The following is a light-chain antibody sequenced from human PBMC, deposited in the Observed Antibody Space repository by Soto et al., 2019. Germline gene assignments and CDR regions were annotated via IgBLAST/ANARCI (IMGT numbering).Light chain of an antibody. CDR2: AAS. J-gene: IGKJ4*01. CDR3: QESYSTLT. Sequence: DIQMTQSPSSLSASVGDRVTITCRASQSISSYLNWYQQKPGKAPKLLIYAASSLQSGVPSRFSGSGSGTDFTLHIRRLQPEDFATYYCQESYSTLTFGGGTKVEIK. CDR1: QSISSY. V-gene: IGKV1-39*01.